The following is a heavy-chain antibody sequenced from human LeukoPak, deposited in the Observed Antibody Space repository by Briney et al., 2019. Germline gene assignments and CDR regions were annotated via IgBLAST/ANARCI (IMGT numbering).Heavy chain of an antibody. D-gene: IGHD3-10*01. J-gene: IGHJ3*02. Sequence: ASVKVSCKASGYSFTTHGISWVRQAPGQGLEWMGWISADNGNTNYPQKLQGRVTMTTDTSTSTAYMELRSLRSDDTAVYYCARQSDVRTRRGDDAFDIWGQGTMVTVSS. CDR1: GYSFTTHG. V-gene: IGHV1-18*01. CDR2: ISADNGNT. CDR3: ARQSDVRTRRGDDAFDI.